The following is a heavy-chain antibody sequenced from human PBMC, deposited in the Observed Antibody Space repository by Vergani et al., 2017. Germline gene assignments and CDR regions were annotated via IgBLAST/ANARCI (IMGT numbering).Heavy chain of an antibody. D-gene: IGHD2-2*02. Sequence: EVQLVESGGGLVKPGGSLRLSCAASGFTFSSYSMNWVRQAPGKGLEWVSSISSSSSYIYYADSVKGRFTISRDNAKNSLYLQINSLRAEDTAVYYCARXALPIVPAAIFGDMGYYYYYMDVWGKGTTVTVSS. V-gene: IGHV3-21*01. CDR2: ISSSSSYI. J-gene: IGHJ6*03. CDR3: ARXALPIVPAAIFGDMGYYYYYMDV. CDR1: GFTFSSYS.